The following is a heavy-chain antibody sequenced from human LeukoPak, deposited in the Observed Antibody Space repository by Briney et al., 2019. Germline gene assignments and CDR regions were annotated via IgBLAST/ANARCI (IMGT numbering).Heavy chain of an antibody. V-gene: IGHV3-48*03. CDR1: GFTFSSYE. Sequence: GGSLRLSCAASGFTFSSYEMNWVRQAPGKGLEWVSYISSSGSTIYYADSVKGRFTISRDNAKNSLYLQMNSLRAEDTAVYYCARGMYYYDSSGYYHGPFDYWGQGTLVTVSS. D-gene: IGHD3-22*01. J-gene: IGHJ4*02. CDR2: ISSSGSTI. CDR3: ARGMYYYDSSGYYHGPFDY.